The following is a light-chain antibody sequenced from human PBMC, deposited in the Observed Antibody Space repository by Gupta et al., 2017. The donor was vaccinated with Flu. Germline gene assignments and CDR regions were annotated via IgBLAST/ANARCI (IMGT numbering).Light chain of an antibody. CDR1: SGSVSSENF. Sequence: TVVTQEPSFSVSPGGTVTPTCGLTSGSVSSENFPSWYQQTPGQAPRTLIYSINSRSSGVPGRFSCSILGDKAALTITGAQADDESDYYCLLYLGNGISLFGGGTKVTVL. CDR3: LLYLGNGISL. J-gene: IGLJ2*01. CDR2: SIN. V-gene: IGLV8-61*01.